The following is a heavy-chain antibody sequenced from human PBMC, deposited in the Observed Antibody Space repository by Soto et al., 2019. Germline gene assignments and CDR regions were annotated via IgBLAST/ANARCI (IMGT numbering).Heavy chain of an antibody. Sequence: EVQLVESGGGLVTPGGSLRLSCAASGFTFSSYSMNWVRQAPGKGLEWVSSISSSSSYIYYADSVKGRFTISRDNAKNSLYLQMNSLRAEDTAVYYCARDRFETTGEFDYWGQGTLVTVSS. CDR3: ARDRFETTGEFDY. V-gene: IGHV3-21*01. CDR2: ISSSSSYI. J-gene: IGHJ4*02. D-gene: IGHD7-27*01. CDR1: GFTFSSYS.